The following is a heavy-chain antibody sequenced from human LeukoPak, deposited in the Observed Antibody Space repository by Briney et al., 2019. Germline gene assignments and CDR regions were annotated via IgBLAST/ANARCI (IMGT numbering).Heavy chain of an antibody. CDR1: GFTFSSYS. CDR3: AKDRDYGSGSPYYFDY. Sequence: GGSLRLSCAASGFTFSSYSMNWVRQAPGKGLEWVSYISSSSSTIYYADSVKGRFTISRDNAKNSLYLQMNSLRAEDTALYYCAKDRDYGSGSPYYFDYWGQGTLVTVSS. J-gene: IGHJ4*02. D-gene: IGHD3-10*01. CDR2: ISSSSSTI. V-gene: IGHV3-48*01.